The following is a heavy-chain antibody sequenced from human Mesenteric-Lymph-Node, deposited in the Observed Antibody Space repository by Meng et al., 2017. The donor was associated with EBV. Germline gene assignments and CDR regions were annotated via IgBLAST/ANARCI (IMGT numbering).Heavy chain of an antibody. CDR2: IIPIFGTA. Sequence: QVQLVQSGAEVKRPGASVNVSCNASGGTFSRYAISWVRQAPGQGLEWMGGIIPIFGTANYAQKFQGRVTITADKSTSTAYMELSSLRSEDTAVYYCARGRGYDILTGCLDYWGQGTLVTVS. V-gene: IGHV1-69*06. CDR1: GGTFSRYA. CDR3: ARGRGYDILTGCLDY. D-gene: IGHD3-9*01. J-gene: IGHJ4*02.